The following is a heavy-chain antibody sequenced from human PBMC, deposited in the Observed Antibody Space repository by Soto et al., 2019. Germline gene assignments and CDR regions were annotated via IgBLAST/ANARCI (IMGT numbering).Heavy chain of an antibody. CDR3: ARSNLSGSYRGDFDY. J-gene: IGHJ4*02. Sequence: SETLSLTCTVSGGSISSSSYYWGWIRQPPGKGLEWIGSIYYSGSTYYNPSLKSRVTISVDTSKNQFSLKLSSVTAADTAVYYCARSNLSGSYRGDFDYWGQGTLVPVSS. CDR2: IYYSGST. CDR1: GGSISSSSYY. D-gene: IGHD1-26*01. V-gene: IGHV4-39*01.